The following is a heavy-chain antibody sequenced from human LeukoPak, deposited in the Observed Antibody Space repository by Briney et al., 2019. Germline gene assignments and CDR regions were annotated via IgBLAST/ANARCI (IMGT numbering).Heavy chain of an antibody. CDR3: TRRSTI. CDR1: GITLSDFW. V-gene: IGHV3-15*01. J-gene: IGHJ4*02. Sequence: PGGSLRLSCAASGITLSDFWFSWVRQAPGKGLEWVARIKAKIHGETIDYAAPVRGRFITSRDDSRNTVYLQMNSLKFEDTAMYYCTRRSTIWGRGTRVTVSS. D-gene: IGHD5-24*01. CDR2: IKAKIHGETI.